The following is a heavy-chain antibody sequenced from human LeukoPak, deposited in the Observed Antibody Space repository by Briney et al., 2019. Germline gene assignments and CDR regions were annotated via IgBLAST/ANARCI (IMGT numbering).Heavy chain of an antibody. V-gene: IGHV4-39*07. CDR1: GGSISSSSYY. Sequence: PSETLSLTCTVSGGSISSSSYYWGWIRQPPGKGLEWIGSIYYSGSTYYNPSLKSRVTISVDTSKNQFSLKLSSVTAADTAVYYCASGATGVYYYYYMDVWGKGTTVTVSS. J-gene: IGHJ6*03. CDR2: IYYSGST. CDR3: ASGATGVYYYYYMDV. D-gene: IGHD1-26*01.